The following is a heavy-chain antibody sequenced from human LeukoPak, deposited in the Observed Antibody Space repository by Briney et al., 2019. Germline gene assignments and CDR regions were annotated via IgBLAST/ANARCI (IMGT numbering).Heavy chain of an antibody. Sequence: GGRLRLSCAASVYNFRIYALHWVPGARGRGREGVVLIRYDSRTKFYADSVKGRFTISRDNSKNTLNLQMNSLRAEDTAVYYCAKGGRDGLYYFDYWGQETLVTVSS. CDR1: VYNFRIYA. D-gene: IGHD5-24*01. CDR2: IRYDSRTK. V-gene: IGHV3-30*02. J-gene: IGHJ4*02. CDR3: AKGGRDGLYYFDY.